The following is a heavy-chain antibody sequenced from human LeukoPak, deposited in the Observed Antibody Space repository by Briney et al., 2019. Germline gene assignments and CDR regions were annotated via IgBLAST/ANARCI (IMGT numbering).Heavy chain of an antibody. V-gene: IGHV3-43*02. CDR1: GFTFDDYA. D-gene: IGHD6-6*01. Sequence: PGGSLRLSCAASGFTFDDYAMHWVRQAPGKGLEWVSLISGDGGSTYYADSVKGRVTISRDNSKNSLYLQMNSLRTEDTALYYCAKNKEYSSSYYYYYGMDVWGQGTTVTVSS. J-gene: IGHJ6*02. CDR2: ISGDGGST. CDR3: AKNKEYSSSYYYYYGMDV.